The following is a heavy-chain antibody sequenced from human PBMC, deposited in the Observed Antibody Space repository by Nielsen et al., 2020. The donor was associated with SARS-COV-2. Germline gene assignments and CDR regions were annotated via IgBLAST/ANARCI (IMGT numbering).Heavy chain of an antibody. D-gene: IGHD6-13*01. CDR2: FDPEDGET. CDR1: GYTLTELS. V-gene: IGHV1-24*01. Sequence: ASVKVSCKVSGYTLTELSMHWVRQAPGKGLEWMGGFDPEDGETIYAQKFQGRVTMTEDTSTDTAYMELSSLRSEDTAVYYCATELLFGHPIAARRDYWGQGTLVTVSS. CDR3: ATELLFGHPIAARRDY. J-gene: IGHJ4*02.